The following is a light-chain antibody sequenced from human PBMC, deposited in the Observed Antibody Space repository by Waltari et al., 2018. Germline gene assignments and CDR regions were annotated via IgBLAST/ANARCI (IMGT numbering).Light chain of an antibody. Sequence: QSVLTQPPSASGTPGQRVIISCSGSSSNIASNFINWYQQVPGTAPKLLIHSNNQRPSGVPDRFSGSKSGTSAPLAVSGLQSEDEADYYCASWDDSLKGVIFGGGTKLTIL. CDR2: SNN. J-gene: IGLJ2*01. CDR3: ASWDDSLKGVI. CDR1: SSNIASNF. V-gene: IGLV1-44*01.